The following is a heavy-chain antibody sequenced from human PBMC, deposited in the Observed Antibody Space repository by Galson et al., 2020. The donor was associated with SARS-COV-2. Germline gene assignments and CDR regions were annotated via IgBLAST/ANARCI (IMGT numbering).Heavy chain of an antibody. J-gene: IGHJ4*02. CDR2: ISYDGSNK. CDR3: AKEIGKVKGY. V-gene: IGHV3-30*18. D-gene: IGHD3-10*01. CDR1: GFTFSSYG. Sequence: SLRLSCAASGFTFSSYGMHWVRQAPGKGLEWVAVISYDGSNKYYADSVKGRFTISRDNSKNTLYLQMNSLRAEDTAVYYCAKEIGKVKGYWGQGTLVTVSS.